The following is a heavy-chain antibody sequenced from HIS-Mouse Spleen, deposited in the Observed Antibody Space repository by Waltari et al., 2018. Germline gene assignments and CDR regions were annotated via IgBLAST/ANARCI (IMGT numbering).Heavy chain of an antibody. CDR1: GGSISSSSYY. V-gene: IGHV4-39*07. CDR3: AREIPYSSSWYDWYFDL. J-gene: IGHJ2*01. CDR2: IYYSGSP. D-gene: IGHD6-13*01. Sequence: QLQLQESGPGLVKPSETLSLTCTVPGGSISSSSYYWGWIRQPPGKGLEWIGGIYYSGSPSSNPSLKSRVTISVDTSKNQFSLKLSSVTAADTAVYYCAREIPYSSSWYDWYFDLWCRGTLVTVSS.